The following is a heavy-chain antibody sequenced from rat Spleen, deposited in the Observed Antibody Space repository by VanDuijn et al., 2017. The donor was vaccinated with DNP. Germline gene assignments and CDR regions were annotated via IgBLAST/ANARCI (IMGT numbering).Heavy chain of an antibody. D-gene: IGHD1-2*01. CDR1: GFTFSHYG. Sequence: EVHLVESGGGLVQPGRSLKLSCSASGFTFSHYGVAWVRQPPGKGLEWVGAMWSGGSTDYNSTLKSRLSISRDTSKSQVFLKMNSLQTEDTAIYFCARDYYSSSFVYWGQGTLVTVSS. CDR2: MWSGGST. J-gene: IGHJ3*01. V-gene: IGHV2S63*01. CDR3: ARDYYSSSFVY.